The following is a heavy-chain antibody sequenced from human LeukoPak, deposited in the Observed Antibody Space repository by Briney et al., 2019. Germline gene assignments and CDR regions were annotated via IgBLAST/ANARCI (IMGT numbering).Heavy chain of an antibody. Sequence: SEPLSLTCAVYGGSFRTYYWSSWIRQPPGKGLEWIGEVNPSGSVNYNPSLKSRVSISVDTSKNQFSLKVTSVTAADTAVYYCATRIGYSGYDLRLDPWGQGTLVTVSS. J-gene: IGHJ5*02. V-gene: IGHV4-34*01. CDR1: GGSFRTYY. CDR2: VNPSGSV. CDR3: ATRIGYSGYDLRLDP. D-gene: IGHD5-12*01.